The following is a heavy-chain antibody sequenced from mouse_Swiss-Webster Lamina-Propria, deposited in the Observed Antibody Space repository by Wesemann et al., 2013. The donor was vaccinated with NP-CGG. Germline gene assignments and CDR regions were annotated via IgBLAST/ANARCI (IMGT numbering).Heavy chain of an antibody. V-gene: IGHV1-54*03. CDR3: ARGTGRRWGFDY. D-gene: IGHD4-1*01. CDR2: GNGGT. Sequence: GNGGTNYNEKFKGKATLTADKSSSTAYMQLRSLTSDDSAVYFCARGTGRRWGFDYWGQGTTLTVSS. J-gene: IGHJ2*01.